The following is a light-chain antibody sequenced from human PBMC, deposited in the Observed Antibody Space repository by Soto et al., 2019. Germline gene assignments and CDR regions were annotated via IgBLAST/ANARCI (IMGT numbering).Light chain of an antibody. CDR3: QQYNDWPMYT. CDR1: QSIASS. Sequence: EIVMTQSPATLSVSPGERATLSCRASQSIASSLAWYQQQPGQPPRFLIYGASTRASGVPDRFSGSGSGTDFKLTISNLKPEDFAVYYCQQYNDWPMYTFGQGTKLEIK. CDR2: GAS. V-gene: IGKV3D-15*01. J-gene: IGKJ2*01.